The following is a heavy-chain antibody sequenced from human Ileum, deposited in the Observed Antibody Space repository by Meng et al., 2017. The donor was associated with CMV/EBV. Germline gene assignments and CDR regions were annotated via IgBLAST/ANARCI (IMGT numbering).Heavy chain of an antibody. CDR3: ARNWNGQGEAVQFDY. J-gene: IGHJ4*02. CDR1: GYTFTNYA. Sequence: QVQLVQSGAEVKEPGASVKVSCKASGYTFTNYAIHWVRQAPGQEFEWMGWINAGNGETRYSQKVQGRVTFNMDTSASIVYMDLSTLRSEDTALYYCARNWNGQGEAVQFDYWGQGTLVTVSS. CDR2: INAGNGET. V-gene: IGHV1-3*01. D-gene: IGHD6-19*01.